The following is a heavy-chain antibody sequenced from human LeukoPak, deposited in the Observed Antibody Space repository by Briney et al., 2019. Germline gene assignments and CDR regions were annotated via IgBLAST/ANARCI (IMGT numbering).Heavy chain of an antibody. Sequence: SETLSLTCAVSGYSISSGYYWGWIRQPPGKGLEWIGSIHHTGNTYYNPSLKSRVTISVDTSKNQFSLKLSSVTAADTAVYYCARGQYYDSSGYYAAEFDYWGQGTLVTVSS. CDR3: ARGQYYDSSGYYAAEFDY. D-gene: IGHD3-22*01. CDR1: GYSISSGYY. V-gene: IGHV4-38-2*01. CDR2: IHHTGNT. J-gene: IGHJ4*02.